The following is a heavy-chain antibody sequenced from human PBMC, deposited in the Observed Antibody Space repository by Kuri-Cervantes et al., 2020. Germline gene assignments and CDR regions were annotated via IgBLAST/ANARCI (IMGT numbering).Heavy chain of an antibody. CDR1: GYSISSDYY. D-gene: IGHD6-13*01. J-gene: IGHJ4*02. Sequence: GSLRLSCVVSGYSISSDYYWGWIRQPPGKGLEWIGSIYHSGSTYYNPSLKSRVTISVDTSKNQFSLKLSSVTAADTAVYYCARGSSSRGSFDYWGQGTLVTVSS. CDR3: ARGSSSRGSFDY. CDR2: IYHSGST. V-gene: IGHV4-38-2*01.